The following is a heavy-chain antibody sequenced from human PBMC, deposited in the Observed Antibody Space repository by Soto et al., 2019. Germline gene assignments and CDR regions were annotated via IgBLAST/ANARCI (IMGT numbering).Heavy chain of an antibody. J-gene: IGHJ6*02. D-gene: IGHD1-26*01. CDR3: ARDNVGAIEYGMDV. V-gene: IGHV4-59*01. Sequence: SETLTLTCTVSGGSISSYYWSWIRQPPGKGLEWIGYIYYSGSTNYNPSLKSRVTISVDTSKNQFSLKLSSVTAADTAVYYCARDNVGAIEYGMDVWGQGTTVTVSS. CDR2: IYYSGST. CDR1: GGSISSYY.